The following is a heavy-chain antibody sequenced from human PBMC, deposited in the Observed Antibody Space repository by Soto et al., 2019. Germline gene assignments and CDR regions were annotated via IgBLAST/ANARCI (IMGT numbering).Heavy chain of an antibody. CDR3: TTDSYSTIIIVRFDY. Sequence: GGSLRLSCAASGFTFTNALINWVRQAPGKGLEWVGRIKSKTDGGTTDYAEPVKGRFVISRDDSNNMVYLQMNSLKIEDTAVYYCTTDSYSTIIIVRFDYWGHGTLVTVSS. CDR1: GFTFTNAL. D-gene: IGHD3-22*01. CDR2: IKSKTDGGTT. J-gene: IGHJ4*01. V-gene: IGHV3-15*07.